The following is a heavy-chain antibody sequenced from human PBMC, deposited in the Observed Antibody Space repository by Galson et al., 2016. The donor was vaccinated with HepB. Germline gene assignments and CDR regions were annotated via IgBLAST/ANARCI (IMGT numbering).Heavy chain of an antibody. CDR2: VIPFFGTA. V-gene: IGHV1-69*13. CDR3: ARDSKGGTINYFDN. Sequence: SVKVSCKASGGTFSTHAIRWVRRAPGQGLEWMGGVIPFFGTANYAQKFQGRVAITADESTRTVYMELSSLRSEDTAVYYCARDSKGGTINYFDNWGQGTPVTVSS. J-gene: IGHJ4*02. CDR1: GGTFSTHA. D-gene: IGHD1/OR15-1a*01.